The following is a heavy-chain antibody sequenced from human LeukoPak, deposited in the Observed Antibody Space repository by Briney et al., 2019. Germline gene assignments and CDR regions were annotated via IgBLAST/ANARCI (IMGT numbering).Heavy chain of an antibody. Sequence: GGSLRLSCAASGFTFDDYGMSWVRQAPGKGLEWVSGINWNGGSTGYADSVKGRFTISRDNAKNSLYLQTNSLRAEDTVLYYCARAMGGSYYYYMDVWGKGTTVTVSS. J-gene: IGHJ6*03. CDR3: ARAMGGSYYYYMDV. CDR2: INWNGGST. CDR1: GFTFDDYG. D-gene: IGHD1-26*01. V-gene: IGHV3-20*04.